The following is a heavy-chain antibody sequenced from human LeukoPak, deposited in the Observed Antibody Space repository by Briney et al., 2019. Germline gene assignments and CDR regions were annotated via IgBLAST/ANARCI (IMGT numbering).Heavy chain of an antibody. CDR1: GGSFSGYY. J-gene: IGHJ4*02. D-gene: IGHD5-24*01. CDR3: ARSRLHPIIFDY. V-gene: IGHV4-34*01. Sequence: SETLSLTCAVYGGSFSGYYWSWIRQPPGKGLEWIGEINHSGSTNFNPSLKSRVTISVDTSKNQFSLSLSSMTAADTAVYYCARSRLHPIIFDYWGQGALVTVSS. CDR2: INHSGST.